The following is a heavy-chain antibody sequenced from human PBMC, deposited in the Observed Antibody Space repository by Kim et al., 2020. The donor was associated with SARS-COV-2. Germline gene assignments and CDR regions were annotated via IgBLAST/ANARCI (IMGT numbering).Heavy chain of an antibody. V-gene: IGHV3-30*04. J-gene: IGHJ6*02. CDR2: ISYDGSNK. CDR3: ARDSGYGSSQTAYYYYYGMDV. CDR1: GFTFSSYA. Sequence: GGSLRLSCAASGFTFSSYAMHWVRQAPGKGLEWVAVISYDGSNKYYADSVKGRFTISRDNSKNTLYLQMNSLRAEDTAVYYCARDSGYGSSQTAYYYYYGMDVWGQGTTVTVSS. D-gene: IGHD6-6*01.